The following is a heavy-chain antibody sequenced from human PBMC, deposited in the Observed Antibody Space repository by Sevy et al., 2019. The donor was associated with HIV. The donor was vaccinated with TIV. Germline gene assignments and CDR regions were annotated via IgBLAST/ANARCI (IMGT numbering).Heavy chain of an antibody. J-gene: IGHJ6*02. CDR2: MSPKSGST. D-gene: IGHD3-3*01. V-gene: IGHV1-8*02. CDR3: ASGGSGDVWNYGYYYYGMDV. Sequence: ASVKVCCKASGDTFSTYDINWVRQAPGQGLEWMGWMSPKSGSTGFEQKFQGRLTMTRETSINTAYMELSRLRSEDTAVYYCASGGSGDVWNYGYYYYGMDVWGQGTTVTVSS. CDR1: GDTFSTYD.